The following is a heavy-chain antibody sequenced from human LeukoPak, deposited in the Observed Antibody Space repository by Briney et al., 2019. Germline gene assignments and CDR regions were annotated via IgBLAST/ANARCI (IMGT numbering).Heavy chain of an antibody. CDR2: ISATTIYR. V-gene: IGHV3-21*01. D-gene: IGHD5-24*01. J-gene: IGHJ4*02. Sequence: GGSLRLSCAASGFTFSNYDMTWVRQAPGKGLEWVSSISATTIYRFSAGSVRGRFTISRDNVENSLYLQMNDLRREDTAVYYCARIGLGRDAYNSFDYWGQGTLVIVSS. CDR3: ARIGLGRDAYNSFDY. CDR1: GFTFSNYD.